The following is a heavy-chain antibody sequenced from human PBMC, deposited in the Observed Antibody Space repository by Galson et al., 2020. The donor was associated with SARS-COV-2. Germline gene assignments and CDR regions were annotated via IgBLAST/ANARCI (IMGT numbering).Heavy chain of an antibody. CDR2: ISGSGGST. Sequence: GESLKISCAASGFTFSSYAMSWVHQAPGKGLEWVSAISGSGGSTYYADSVKGRFTISRDNSKNTLYLQMNSLRAEDTAVYYCAKLARLPKPTVTTPFGDWGQGTRVTVSS. J-gene: IGHJ4*02. CDR3: AKLARLPKPTVTTPFGD. D-gene: IGHD4-17*01. V-gene: IGHV3-23*01. CDR1: GFTFSSYA.